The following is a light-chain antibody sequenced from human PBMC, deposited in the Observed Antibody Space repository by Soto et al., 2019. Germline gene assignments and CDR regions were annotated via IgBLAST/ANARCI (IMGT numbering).Light chain of an antibody. J-gene: IGLJ2*01. CDR2: EVN. Sequence: QSALTQPASVSGSPGQSITISCTGTSSDVGGYNFVSWYQQHPGKAPKLMIFEVNNRPSVVSNRFSGSKSGNTASLTNSGLQAEDEADYYCSSWTSSTTQVLGGGTKLTVL. CDR3: SSWTSSTTQV. V-gene: IGLV2-14*01. CDR1: SSDVGGYNF.